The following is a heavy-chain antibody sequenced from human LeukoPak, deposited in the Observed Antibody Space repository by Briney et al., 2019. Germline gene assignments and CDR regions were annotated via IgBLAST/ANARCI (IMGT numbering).Heavy chain of an antibody. CDR2: ISPRGNAI. V-gene: IGHV3-48*01. CDR3: ANFGGG. D-gene: IGHD3-10*01. Sequence: GGSLRLSCAASGFTFNTHTMNWVGQAPGKGREGVSYISPRGNAIYYADSGKGRFIISRANAKNSRYLQLTSLRADDAAMYYCANFGGGWGQGTLVTVSS. CDR1: GFTFNTHT. J-gene: IGHJ4*02.